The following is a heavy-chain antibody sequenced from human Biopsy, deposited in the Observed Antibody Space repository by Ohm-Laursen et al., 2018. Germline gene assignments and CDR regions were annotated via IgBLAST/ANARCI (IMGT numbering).Heavy chain of an antibody. Sequence: GTLSLTCTVSGGSMSSYYWTWIRQPPGKGLEWIGYIYNSGSTNYNPSLKSRVTISVAVDTSKSQFSLRLSSVTAEDTAVYYCARATNSTGWPYYYFYGMDVWGQGTTVTVSS. CDR2: IYNSGST. J-gene: IGHJ6*02. CDR3: ARATNSTGWPYYYFYGMDV. D-gene: IGHD2/OR15-2a*01. CDR1: GGSMSSYY. V-gene: IGHV4-59*01.